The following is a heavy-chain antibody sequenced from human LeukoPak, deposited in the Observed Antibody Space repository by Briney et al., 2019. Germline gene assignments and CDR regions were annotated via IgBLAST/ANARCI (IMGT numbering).Heavy chain of an antibody. CDR3: ARELDYYDSSGYSY. CDR1: GYTFSSYT. Sequence: ASVKVSCKASGYTFSSYTLSWLRQAPGQGLEWMGWINPNSGGTNYAQKFQGRVTMTRDTSISTAYMELSRLRSDDTAVYYCARELDYYDSSGYSYWGQGTLVTVSS. V-gene: IGHV1-2*02. J-gene: IGHJ4*02. CDR2: INPNSGGT. D-gene: IGHD3-22*01.